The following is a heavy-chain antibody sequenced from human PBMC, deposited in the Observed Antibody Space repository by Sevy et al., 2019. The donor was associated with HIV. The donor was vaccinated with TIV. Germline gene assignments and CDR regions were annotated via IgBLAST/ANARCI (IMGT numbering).Heavy chain of an antibody. CDR2: ISAYNGNT. Sequence: ASVKVSCKASGYTFTSYGISWVRQAPGQGLEWMGWISAYNGNTNYAQKLQGRVTMTTDTSTSTAYMELRSLRSDDTAVDYCARFGAVVRGVIISDDAFDIWGQGTMVTVSS. CDR3: ARFGAVVRGVIISDDAFDI. D-gene: IGHD3-10*01. V-gene: IGHV1-18*04. CDR1: GYTFTSYG. J-gene: IGHJ3*02.